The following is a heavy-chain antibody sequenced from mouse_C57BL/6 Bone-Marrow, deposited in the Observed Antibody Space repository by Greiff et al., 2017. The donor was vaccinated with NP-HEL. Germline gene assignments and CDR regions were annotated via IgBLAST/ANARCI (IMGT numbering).Heavy chain of an antibody. CDR3: AREGNYEDAVDY. D-gene: IGHD2-1*01. V-gene: IGHV1-69*01. CDR1: GYTFTSYW. CDR2: IDPSDSYT. Sequence: QVQLQQPGAELVMPGASVKLSCKASGYTFTSYWMHWVKQRPGQGLEWIGEIDPSDSYTNYNQKFKGKSTLTVDKSSSTAYMQLSSLTSEDSAVYYCAREGNYEDAVDYWGQGTSVTVSA. J-gene: IGHJ4*01.